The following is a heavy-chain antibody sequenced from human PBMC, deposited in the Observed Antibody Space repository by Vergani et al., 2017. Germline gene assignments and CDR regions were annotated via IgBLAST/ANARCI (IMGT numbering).Heavy chain of an antibody. CDR2: IKFPPGEI. V-gene: IGHV3-21*06. CDR1: GFNFPSFT. CDR3: ARDITASVKSPPHPDWFDP. D-gene: IGHD4-17*01. Sequence: EAYLVQSGGGLVTPGWSLRLSCAASGFNFPSFTMNWVRQAPGRGLEWISSIKFPPGEIFYADSVKGRITISRDNVKNVLFLQMENLRAEDTGVYFCARDITASVKSPPHPDWFDPWGQGSLVTVSS. J-gene: IGHJ5*02.